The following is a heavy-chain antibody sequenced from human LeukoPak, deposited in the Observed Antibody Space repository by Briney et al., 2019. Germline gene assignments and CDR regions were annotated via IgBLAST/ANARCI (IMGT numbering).Heavy chain of an antibody. V-gene: IGHV1-2*02. D-gene: IGHD3-22*01. CDR1: GYTFTGYY. J-gene: IGHJ4*02. Sequence: GASVKVSCKASGYTFTGYYMHWVRQAPGQGLEWMGWINPNSGGTNYAQKFQGRVTMTRDTSISTAYMELSRLRSDDTAVYYCARVPYYYDSSDYYEASHYFDYWGQGTLVTISS. CDR3: ARVPYYYDSSDYYEASHYFDY. CDR2: INPNSGGT.